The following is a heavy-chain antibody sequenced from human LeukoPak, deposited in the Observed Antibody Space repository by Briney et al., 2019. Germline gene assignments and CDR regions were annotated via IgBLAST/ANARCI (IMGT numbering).Heavy chain of an antibody. CDR1: GFSIADYW. Sequence: GGSLRLSCAASGFSIADYWMHWVRQTPGEGLVWVSHNSPDGNSVRYADSVRGRFTISRDNAKNTLYLQMNSLRADDTAVYYCARDDVGPTAFDFWGRGTLVTVSS. CDR2: NSPDGNSV. V-gene: IGHV3-74*01. D-gene: IGHD2-2*01. CDR3: ARDDVGPTAFDF. J-gene: IGHJ4*02.